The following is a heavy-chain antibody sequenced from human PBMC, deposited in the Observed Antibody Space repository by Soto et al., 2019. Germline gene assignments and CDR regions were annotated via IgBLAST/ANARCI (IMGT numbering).Heavy chain of an antibody. J-gene: IGHJ4*02. CDR2: IIPIFGTA. V-gene: IGHV1-69*06. D-gene: IGHD2-15*01. Sequence: GASMKVSCKASGGTFSSYAISWVRQAPGQGLEWMGGIIPIFGTANYAQKFQGRVTITADKSTSTAYMELSSLRSEDTAVYYCARDRAGYCSGGSCYQAFDYWGQGTLVTVSS. CDR3: ARDRAGYCSGGSCYQAFDY. CDR1: GGTFSSYA.